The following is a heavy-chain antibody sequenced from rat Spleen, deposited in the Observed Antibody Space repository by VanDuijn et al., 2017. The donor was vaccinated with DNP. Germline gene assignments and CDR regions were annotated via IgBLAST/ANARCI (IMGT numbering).Heavy chain of an antibody. CDR1: GITFGDYY. CDR3: TTDAAY. CDR2: ISPDGGSI. V-gene: IGHV5-20*01. Sequence: EVQLVGSGGGLVQPGRSLKLSCAASGITFGDYYMSWVRQPPTKGLEWVASISPDGGSIYYRDSVKGRFTMSRDNAMSSLYLQMDSLRSEDTATYYCTTDAAYWGQGTLVTVSS. J-gene: IGHJ3*01.